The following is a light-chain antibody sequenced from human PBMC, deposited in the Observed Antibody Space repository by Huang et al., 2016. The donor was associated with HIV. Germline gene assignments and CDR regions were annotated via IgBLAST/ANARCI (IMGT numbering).Light chain of an antibody. CDR3: QQYGSLPLT. V-gene: IGKV3-20*01. J-gene: IGKJ4*01. Sequence: EIVLTQSPGTLSLSLGERAALSCRASQTLTNNYLAWYQQTPGQAPRLLIYGAFNRASCVPDRFSGSGSERDFTLTITKLETEDFAVYYCQQYGSLPLTFGGGTKVEIK. CDR1: QTLTNNY. CDR2: GAF.